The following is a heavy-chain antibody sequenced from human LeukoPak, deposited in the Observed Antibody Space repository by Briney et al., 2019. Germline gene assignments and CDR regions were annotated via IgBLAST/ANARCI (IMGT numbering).Heavy chain of an antibody. V-gene: IGHV3-74*03. Sequence: GGSLRLSCAASGFTFSNSWMHWVRQGPGKGPVWVSRIKSDGSYITYADSVKGRFIISRDNAENTLYLQMNSLRADDTTVYYCATGDSGWYNYWGQGTLVTVSA. D-gene: IGHD6-19*01. CDR3: ATGDSGWYNY. J-gene: IGHJ4*02. CDR2: IKSDGSYI. CDR1: GFTFSNSW.